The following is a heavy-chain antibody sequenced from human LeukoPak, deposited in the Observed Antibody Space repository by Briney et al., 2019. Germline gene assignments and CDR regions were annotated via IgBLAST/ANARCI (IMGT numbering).Heavy chain of an antibody. V-gene: IGHV4-31*03. CDR3: ARVSTYSSSLLFDY. D-gene: IGHD6-13*01. Sequence: SETLSHTCTVSGGSISSGGYYWSWIRQHPGKGLEWIGYIYYSGSTYYNPSLKSRVTISVDTSKNQFSLKLSSVTAADTAVYYCARVSTYSSSLLFDYWGQGTLVTVSS. CDR2: IYYSGST. CDR1: GGSISSGGYY. J-gene: IGHJ4*02.